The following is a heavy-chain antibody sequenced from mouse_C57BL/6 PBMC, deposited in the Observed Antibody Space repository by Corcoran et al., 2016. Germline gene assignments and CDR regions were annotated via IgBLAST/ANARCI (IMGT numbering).Heavy chain of an antibody. V-gene: IGHV1-26*01. CDR2: INPNNGGT. J-gene: IGHJ1*03. CDR1: GYTFTDYY. Sequence: EVPLQQSGPELVKPGDSVKISCKASGYTFTDYYMNWVKQSHGKSLEWIGDINPNNGGTSYNQKFKGKATLTVDKSSSTAYIELRSLTSEDSAVYYCARKLRTTVVAPYWYFDVWGTGTTVTVSS. D-gene: IGHD1-1*01. CDR3: ARKLRTTVVAPYWYFDV.